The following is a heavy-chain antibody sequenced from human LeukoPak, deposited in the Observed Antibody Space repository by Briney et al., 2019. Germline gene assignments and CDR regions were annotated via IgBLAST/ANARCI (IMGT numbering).Heavy chain of an antibody. CDR1: GFTFDDYA. CDR3: AKDYSGSFDAFDI. CDR2: ISWNSGSI. D-gene: IGHD1-26*01. Sequence: PGGSLRLSCAASGFTFDDYAMHWVRQAPGEGLEWVSGISWNSGSIGYADSVKGRFTISRDNAKNSLHLQMNSLRAEDMALYYCAKDYSGSFDAFDIWGQGTMVTVSS. V-gene: IGHV3-9*03. J-gene: IGHJ3*02.